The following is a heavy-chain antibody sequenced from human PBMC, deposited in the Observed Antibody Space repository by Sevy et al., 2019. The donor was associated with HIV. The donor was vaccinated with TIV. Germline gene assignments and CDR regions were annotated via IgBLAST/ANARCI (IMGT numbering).Heavy chain of an antibody. CDR2: INHSGST. CDR3: ARAPPVVVVPGAPSWFDP. CDR1: GGSFSGYY. Sequence: SETLSLTCAVYGGSFSGYYWNWIRQPPGKGLEWIGEINHSGSTHYNPSLKSRITISGDTSKNQFSLRLNSVTAADTAVYYWARAPPVVVVPGAPSWFDPWGQGTLVTVSS. D-gene: IGHD2-2*01. J-gene: IGHJ5*02. V-gene: IGHV4-34*01.